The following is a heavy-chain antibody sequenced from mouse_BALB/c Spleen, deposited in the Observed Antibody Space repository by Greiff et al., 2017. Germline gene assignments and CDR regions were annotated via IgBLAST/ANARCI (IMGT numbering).Heavy chain of an antibody. CDR3: AREWLLRKDAMDY. D-gene: IGHD2-3*01. Sequence: DLVKPGASVQLSCKASGYTFTSYWINWIKQRPGQGLEWIGHIAPGSGSTYYNEMFKGKATLTVDTSSSTAYIQVSSLSSEDSAVYFCAREWLLRKDAMDYWGQGTSVTVSS. V-gene: IGHV1S41*01. CDR2: IAPGSGST. CDR1: GYTFTSYW. J-gene: IGHJ4*01.